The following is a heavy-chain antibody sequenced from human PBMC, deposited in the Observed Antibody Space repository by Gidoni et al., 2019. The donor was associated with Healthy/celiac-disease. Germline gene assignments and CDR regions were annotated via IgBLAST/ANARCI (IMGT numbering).Heavy chain of an antibody. Sequence: QFQRGQSGAEVKKRGSSVKVYCKASGATFSSYPISRGRQAPGQGVEWVGGIIPIVGAANYAQKCQGRVTITADKSTSTAYMELSGLRSEDTAVYYCASPYLGYCSGGSCYSGAFDIWGRGTMVTVSS. V-gene: IGHV1-69*14. J-gene: IGHJ3*02. CDR3: ASPYLGYCSGGSCYSGAFDI. CDR2: IIPIVGAA. CDR1: GATFSSYP. D-gene: IGHD2-15*01.